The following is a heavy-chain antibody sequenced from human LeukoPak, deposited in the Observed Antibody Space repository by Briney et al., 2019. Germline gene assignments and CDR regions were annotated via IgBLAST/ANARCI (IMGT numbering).Heavy chain of an antibody. CDR2: INWNGGST. V-gene: IGHV3-20*04. CDR1: GFTFDDYV. D-gene: IGHD2-2*01. CDR3: ARAGLRYCSSTSCPNWFDP. Sequence: GGYLRLSCAASGFTFDDYVMSWVRQAPGKGLEWVSGINWNGGSTYYADSVKGRFTISRDNAKNSLYLQMNSLRAEDTAVYYCARAGLRYCSSTSCPNWFDPWGQGTLVTVSS. J-gene: IGHJ5*02.